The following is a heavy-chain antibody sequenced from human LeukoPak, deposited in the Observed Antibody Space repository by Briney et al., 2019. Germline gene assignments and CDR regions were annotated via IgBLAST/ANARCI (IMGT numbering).Heavy chain of an antibody. CDR2: IYYSGST. D-gene: IGHD2-15*01. CDR3: ATLGGYCGGGSCYSDFDY. V-gene: IGHV4-59*12. CDR1: GGSISSYY. J-gene: IGHJ4*02. Sequence: SETLSLTCAVSGGSISSYYWSWIRQPPGKGLEWIGYIYYSGSTNYNPSLKSRVTISVDTSKNQFSLKLSSVTAADTAVYYCATLGGYCGGGSCYSDFDYWGQGTLVTVSS.